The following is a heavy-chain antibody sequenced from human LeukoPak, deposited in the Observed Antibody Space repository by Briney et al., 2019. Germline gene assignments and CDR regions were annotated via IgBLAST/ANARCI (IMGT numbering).Heavy chain of an antibody. J-gene: IGHJ5*02. CDR2: ISGSGPGT. CDR1: GFIFRTYA. Sequence: GGSLRLSCETSGFIFRTYAMSWVRQTPGKGLEWVAAISGSGPGTYHAPSVRGRFTISRDNSKNTLYLQMNSLRAEDTAIYYCAKAPLGHCSGALCYHLDPWGPGTLVTVSS. V-gene: IGHV3-23*01. CDR3: AKAPLGHCSGALCYHLDP. D-gene: IGHD2-15*01.